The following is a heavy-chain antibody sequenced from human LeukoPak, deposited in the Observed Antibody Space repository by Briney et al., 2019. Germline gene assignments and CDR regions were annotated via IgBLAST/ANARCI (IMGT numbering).Heavy chain of an antibody. V-gene: IGHV1-69*05. D-gene: IGHD3-22*01. CDR2: IIPIFGTA. CDR3: ARGNLPYYYDSSGSPSIDY. Sequence: GASVKVSCKASGGTFSSYAISWVRQAPGQGLEWMGRIIPIFGTANHAQKFQGRVTITTDESTSTAYMELSSLRSEDTAVYYCARGNLPYYYDSSGSPSIDYWGQGTLVTVSS. CDR1: GGTFSSYA. J-gene: IGHJ4*02.